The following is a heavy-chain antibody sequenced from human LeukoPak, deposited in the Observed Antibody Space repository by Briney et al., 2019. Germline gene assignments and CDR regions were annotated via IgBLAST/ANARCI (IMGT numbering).Heavy chain of an antibody. D-gene: IGHD3-10*01. CDR1: GYTFTSYY. Sequence: ASVKVSCKASGYTFTSYYMHWVRQAPGQGLEWMGIINPSGGSTSYAQKFQGRVTMTEDTSTDTAYMELSSLRPEDTAVYYCATITMVRGAPNWFDPWGQGTLVTVSS. CDR2: INPSGGST. J-gene: IGHJ5*02. CDR3: ATITMVRGAPNWFDP. V-gene: IGHV1-46*01.